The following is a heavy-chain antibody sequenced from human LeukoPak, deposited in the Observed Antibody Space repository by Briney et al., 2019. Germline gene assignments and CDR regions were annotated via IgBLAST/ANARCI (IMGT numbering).Heavy chain of an antibody. D-gene: IGHD5-12*01. V-gene: IGHV3-33*01. Sequence: PGGSLRLSCAASGFTFSSYGMHWVRQAPGKGLEWVAVIWYDGSNKYYADSVKGRFTISRDNSKNTLYLQMNSLRAEDTAVYYCARVSGYDDDAFDIWGQGTMVTVSS. CDR3: ARVSGYDDDAFDI. CDR1: GFTFSSYG. J-gene: IGHJ3*02. CDR2: IWYDGSNK.